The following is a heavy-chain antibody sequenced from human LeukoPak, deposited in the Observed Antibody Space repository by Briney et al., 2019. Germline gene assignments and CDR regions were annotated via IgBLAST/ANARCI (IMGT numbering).Heavy chain of an antibody. CDR2: INPSGGST. V-gene: IGHV1-46*01. J-gene: IGHJ6*03. CDR1: GYTFTGYY. CDR3: ARSAHYYYYMDV. Sequence: ASVKVSCKASGYTFTGYYMHWVRQAPGQGLEWMGIINPSGGSTSYAQKFQGRVTMARDTSTSTVYMELSSLRSEDTAVYYCARSAHYYYYMDVWGKGTTVTVSS.